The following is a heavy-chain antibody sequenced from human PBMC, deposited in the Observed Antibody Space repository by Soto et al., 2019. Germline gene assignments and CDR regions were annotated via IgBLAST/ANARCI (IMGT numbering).Heavy chain of an antibody. J-gene: IGHJ5*02. CDR2: FDPEGGEA. CDR1: GHTLTEFS. V-gene: IGHV1-24*01. D-gene: IGHD3-16*02. CDR3: ARSSGGVFGIIIEGSNWWAP. Sequence: ASVKVSCKISGHTLTEFSIHWVRQAPGKWLEWMGGFDPEGGEAIYAQKWYGRVTVTEDTVTEPAYMELSGLKSDVTAVSYCARSSGGVFGIIIEGSNWWAPWGQGSLVTVSS.